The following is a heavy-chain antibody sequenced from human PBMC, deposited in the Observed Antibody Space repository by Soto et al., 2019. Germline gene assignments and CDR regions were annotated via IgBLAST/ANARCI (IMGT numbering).Heavy chain of an antibody. J-gene: IGHJ6*02. CDR1: GYTFTDYY. V-gene: IGHV1-2*02. D-gene: IGHD2-2*01. CDR2: INPNSGGT. Sequence: ASVKVSCKASGYTFTDYYMHWVRQAPGQGLEWMGWINPNSGGTNYAQKFQGRVTMTRVTSISTAYMELSSLRSDDTALYYCAKDPNIVVVPAATGGFDVWGQGTTVTVSS. CDR3: AKDPNIVVVPAATGGFDV.